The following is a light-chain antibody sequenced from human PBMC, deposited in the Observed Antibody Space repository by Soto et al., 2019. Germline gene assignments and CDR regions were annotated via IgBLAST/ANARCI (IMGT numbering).Light chain of an antibody. CDR2: GNS. V-gene: IGLV1-40*01. CDR1: SSNIGAGYD. Sequence: QSVLTQPPSVSGAPGQRVTISCTGSSSNIGAGYDVYWYQQLPGTAPKLLIYGNSNRPSGVPDRFSGSKSGTSASLAITGLQAEDEADYYCQSYDSSLSGPVVFGGGTKVTVL. J-gene: IGLJ2*01. CDR3: QSYDSSLSGPVV.